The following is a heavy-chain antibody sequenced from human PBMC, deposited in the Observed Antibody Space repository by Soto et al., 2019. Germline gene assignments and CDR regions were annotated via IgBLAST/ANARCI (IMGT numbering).Heavy chain of an antibody. CDR3: ARDYPDSSGYYYFDY. Sequence: SETLSLTCTVSGGSISSYYWSWIRQPPGKGLEWIGYIYYSGSTNYNPSLKSRVTISVDTSKNQFSLKLSSATAAGTAVYYCARDYPDSSGYYYFDYWGQGTLVTVSS. J-gene: IGHJ4*02. CDR1: GGSISSYY. V-gene: IGHV4-59*01. CDR2: IYYSGST. D-gene: IGHD3-22*01.